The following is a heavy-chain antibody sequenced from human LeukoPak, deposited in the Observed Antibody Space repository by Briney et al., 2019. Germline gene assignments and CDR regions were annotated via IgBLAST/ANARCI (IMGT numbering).Heavy chain of an antibody. V-gene: IGHV3-30*18. CDR2: ISYDGSNK. Sequence: HAGGSLRLSCAASGFTFSSYGMHWVRQAPGKGLEWVAVISYDGSNKYYADSVKGRFTISRDNSKNTLYLQMNSLRAEDTAVYYCAKDSPYDYVWGSYRYYDYWGQGTLVTVSS. D-gene: IGHD3-16*02. CDR1: GFTFSSYG. CDR3: AKDSPYDYVWGSYRYYDY. J-gene: IGHJ4*02.